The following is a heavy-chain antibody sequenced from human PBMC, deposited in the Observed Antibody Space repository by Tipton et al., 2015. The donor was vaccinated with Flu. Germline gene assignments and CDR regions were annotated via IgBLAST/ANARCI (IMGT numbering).Heavy chain of an antibody. J-gene: IGHJ4*02. V-gene: IGHV4-39*07. D-gene: IGHD2-2*01. CDR3: ARGDCSSTSCLDY. CDR2: IFHSGST. CDR1: GDSMTSSRYY. Sequence: TLSLTCSVSGDSMTSSRYYWGWIRQPPGKGLEWIGSIFHSGSTYYNPSLKSRVTISVDTSKNQFSLKLSSVTAADTAVYYRARGDCSSTSCLDYWGQGTLVTVSS.